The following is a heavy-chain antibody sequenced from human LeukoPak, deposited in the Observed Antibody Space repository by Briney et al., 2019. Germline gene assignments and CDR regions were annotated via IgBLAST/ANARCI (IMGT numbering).Heavy chain of an antibody. V-gene: IGHV4-59*08. CDR2: IYYSGST. D-gene: IGHD1-1*01. J-gene: IGHJ4*02. Sequence: SETLSLTCTVSGGSISSYYWSWIRQPPGKGLEWIGYIYYSGSTYYNPSLKSRVTISVDTSKNQFSLKLSSVTAADTAVYYCARRPGTVFDYWGQGTLVTVSS. CDR1: GGSISSYY. CDR3: ARRPGTVFDY.